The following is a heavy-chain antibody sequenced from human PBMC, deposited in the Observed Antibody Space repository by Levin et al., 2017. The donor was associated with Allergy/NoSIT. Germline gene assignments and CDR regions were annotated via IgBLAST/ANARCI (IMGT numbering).Heavy chain of an antibody. Sequence: TGGSLRLSCAASGFTFSSYAMSWVRQAPGKGLEWVSAISGSGGSTYYADSVKGRFTISRDNSKNTLYLQMNSLRAEDTAVYYCAKRGIPWVRGQWYYFDYWGQGTLVTVSS. J-gene: IGHJ4*02. D-gene: IGHD2-21*01. V-gene: IGHV3-23*01. CDR3: AKRGIPWVRGQWYYFDY. CDR2: ISGSGGST. CDR1: GFTFSSYA.